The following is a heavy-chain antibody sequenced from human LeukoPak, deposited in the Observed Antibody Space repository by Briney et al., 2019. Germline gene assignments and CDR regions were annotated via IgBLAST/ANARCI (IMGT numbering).Heavy chain of an antibody. D-gene: IGHD2-21*01. CDR1: GGTFSSYA. CDR2: IIPIFGTA. Sequence: SVKVSCKASGGTFSSYAISWVRQAPGQGLEWMGGIIPIFGTANYAQKFQGRVTITTDESTSTAYMELSSLRSEDTAVYYCASHLFSYYYYYMDVWGKGTTVTVSS. V-gene: IGHV1-69*05. J-gene: IGHJ6*03. CDR3: ASHLFSYYYYYMDV.